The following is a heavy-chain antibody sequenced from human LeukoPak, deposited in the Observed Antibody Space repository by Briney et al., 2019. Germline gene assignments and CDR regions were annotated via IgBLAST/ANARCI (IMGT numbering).Heavy chain of an antibody. D-gene: IGHD2-2*01. CDR3: ARVQNLVPFESDY. J-gene: IGHJ4*02. V-gene: IGHV1-18*01. Sequence: ASVKVSCKASGYTFTNYGISWVRQAPGQGLEWMGWISAYNGDTNYAQKFQGRVTMTTETSTSTAYMELRSLRSDDTAVYYCARVQNLVPFESDYWGQGTLVTVSS. CDR1: GYTFTNYG. CDR2: ISAYNGDT.